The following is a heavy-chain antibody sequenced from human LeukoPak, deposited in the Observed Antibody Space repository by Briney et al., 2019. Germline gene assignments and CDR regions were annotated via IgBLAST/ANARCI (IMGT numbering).Heavy chain of an antibody. CDR3: ARAQGGYYDSSGYLDY. V-gene: IGHV4-38-2*02. D-gene: IGHD3-22*01. CDR2: IYHSGST. Sequence: PSETLSLTCTVSGYSISSGYYWGWIRPPPGKGLEWIGSIYHSGSTYYNPSLKSRVTISVDTSKNQFSLKLSSVTAADTAVYYCARAQGGYYDSSGYLDYWGQGTLVTVSS. J-gene: IGHJ4*02. CDR1: GYSISSGYY.